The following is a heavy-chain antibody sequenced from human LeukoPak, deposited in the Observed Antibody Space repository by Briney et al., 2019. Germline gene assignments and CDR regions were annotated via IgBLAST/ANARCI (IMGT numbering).Heavy chain of an antibody. CDR1: GFTFSSYG. Sequence: GESLTLSCAASGFTFSSYGMSWVRQAPGKGLEWVSYISSSGSTIYYADSVKGRFTISRDNAKNSLYLQMNSLRAEDTAVYYCAELGITMIGGVWGKGTTVTISS. J-gene: IGHJ6*04. CDR2: ISSSGSTI. V-gene: IGHV3-48*04. D-gene: IGHD3-10*02. CDR3: AELGITMIGGV.